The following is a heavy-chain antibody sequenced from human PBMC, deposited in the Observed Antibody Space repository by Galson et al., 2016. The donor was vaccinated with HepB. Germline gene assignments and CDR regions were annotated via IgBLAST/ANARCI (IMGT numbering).Heavy chain of an antibody. V-gene: IGHV4-30-4*08. Sequence: TLSLTCTVSGGSITSVNYYWSWIRQHPGKGLEWIGYIFYSGSTYYNPSLKSRVTISVDRAKNQVPLTLSSVTAADTAVYYCARGAPGDYYYGMDVWGQGTTVTVSS. CDR1: GGSITSVNYY. CDR3: ARGAPGDYYYGMDV. J-gene: IGHJ6*02. CDR2: IFYSGST.